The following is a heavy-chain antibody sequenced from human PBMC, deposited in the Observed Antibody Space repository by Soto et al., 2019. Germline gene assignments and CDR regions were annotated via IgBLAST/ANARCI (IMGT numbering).Heavy chain of an antibody. V-gene: IGHV3-33*03. CDR3: AKNRMMVVVDPRGGDAFDV. J-gene: IGHJ3*01. CDR1: GFIFSSYT. D-gene: IGHD3-22*01. CDR2: IWYDGNNK. Sequence: QVQLVESGGDVVQPGRSLRLSCAASGFIFSSYTMHWVRQAPGKGLEWVAVIWYDGNNKYYADSVRGRFTISRDTSKNTLYLQMNNLRAEDTAVYYCAKNRMMVVVDPRGGDAFDVWGQGTMVTVSS.